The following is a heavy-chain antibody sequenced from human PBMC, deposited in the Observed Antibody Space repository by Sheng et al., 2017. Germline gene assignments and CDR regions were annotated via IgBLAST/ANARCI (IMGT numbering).Heavy chain of an antibody. J-gene: IGHJ3*02. CDR1: GGTFSSYA. CDR3: ARGLVHCSGGSCYSNDAFDI. V-gene: IGHV1-69*05. D-gene: IGHD2-15*01. CDR2: IIPIFGTA. Sequence: QVQLVQSGAEVKKPGSSVKVSCKASGGTFSSYAISWVRQAPGQGLEWMGGIIPIFGTANYAQKFQGRVTITTDESTSTAYMELSSLRSEDTAVYYCARGLVHCSGGSCYSNDAFDIWGQGTMVTVSS.